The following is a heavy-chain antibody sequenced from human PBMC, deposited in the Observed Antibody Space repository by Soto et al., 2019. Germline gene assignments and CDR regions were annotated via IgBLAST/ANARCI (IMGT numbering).Heavy chain of an antibody. V-gene: IGHV4-39*01. D-gene: IGHD2-21*02. CDR2: IYYSGRT. Sequence: PSETLSLTCIVSGEAIISSSYYFFGIRQPPGKGLELIGSIYYSGRTYYNPSFKSRVTISIDTSKNQFSLKLSSVTATDTAVYYCARQRTTVVTQAYFDHWGQGALVTVSS. CDR3: ARQRTTVVTQAYFDH. J-gene: IGHJ4*02. CDR1: GEAIISSSYY.